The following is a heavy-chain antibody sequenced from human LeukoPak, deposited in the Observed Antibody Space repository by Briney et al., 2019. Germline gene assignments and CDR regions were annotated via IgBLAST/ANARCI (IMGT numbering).Heavy chain of an antibody. CDR3: ARGHWRYYDSSGYWFNYFDY. D-gene: IGHD3-22*01. CDR2: INHSGST. Sequence: PSETLSLTCAVYGGSFSGYYWSWIRRPPGKGLEWIGEINHSGSTNYNPSLKSRVTISVDTSKNQFSLKLSSVTAADTAVYYCARGHWRYYDSSGYWFNYFDYWGQGTLVTVSS. CDR1: GGSFSGYY. V-gene: IGHV4-34*01. J-gene: IGHJ4*02.